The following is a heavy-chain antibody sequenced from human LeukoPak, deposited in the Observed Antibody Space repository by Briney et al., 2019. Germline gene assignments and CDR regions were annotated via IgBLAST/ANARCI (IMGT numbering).Heavy chain of an antibody. D-gene: IGHD3-22*01. CDR2: ISAYNGNT. CDR1: GYTFTSYG. V-gene: IGHV1-18*01. Sequence: ASVKLSCKASGYTFTSYGISWVRQAPGQGLEWMGWISAYNGNTNYAQKLQGRVTMTTDKSTSTAYMELSSLRSEDTAVYYCARDPYYYDSSGYYYYYMDVWGEGTTVTVSS. CDR3: ARDPYYYDSSGYYYYYMDV. J-gene: IGHJ6*03.